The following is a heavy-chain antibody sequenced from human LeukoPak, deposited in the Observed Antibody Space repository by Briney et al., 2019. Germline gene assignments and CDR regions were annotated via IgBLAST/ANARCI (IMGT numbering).Heavy chain of an antibody. CDR2: IRYDGSNK. CDR1: GFTFSSYG. V-gene: IGHV3-30*02. D-gene: IGHD2-2*01. Sequence: GGSLRLSCAASGFTFSSYGMHWVRQAPGKGLEWVAFIRYDGSNKYYADSVKGRFTISRDNAKNSLYLQMNSLRAEDTAVYYCARESSYCSSTSCDAFDIWGQGTMVTVSS. J-gene: IGHJ3*02. CDR3: ARESSYCSSTSCDAFDI.